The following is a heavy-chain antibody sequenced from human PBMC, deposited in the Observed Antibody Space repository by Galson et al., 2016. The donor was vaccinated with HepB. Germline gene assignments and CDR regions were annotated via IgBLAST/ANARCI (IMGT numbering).Heavy chain of an antibody. Sequence: PALVKPTQTLTLTCTFSGFSLSSSGVAVGWIRQPPGKALEWLALIYWDDDKRYSPSLKSRLTITKDTSKNQVVLTMTNMDPVDTATYYCAHTDMVRGVIFVFAFDYWGQGTLVTVSS. V-gene: IGHV2-5*02. D-gene: IGHD3-10*01. J-gene: IGHJ4*02. CDR1: GFSLSSSGVA. CDR3: AHTDMVRGVIFVFAFDY. CDR2: IYWDDDK.